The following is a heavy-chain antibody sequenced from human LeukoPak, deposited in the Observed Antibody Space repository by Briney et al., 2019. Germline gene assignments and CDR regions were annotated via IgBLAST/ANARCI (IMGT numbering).Heavy chain of an antibody. J-gene: IGHJ4*02. CDR1: GYTFTSYY. Sequence: VASVKVSCKASGYTFTSYYMHWVRQAPGQGLEWMGIINPSGGSTSYARKFQGRVTMTRDMSTSTFYMELSSLRSEDTAVYYCATIVTNSPMVYFDYWGQGTLVTVSS. D-gene: IGHD2/OR15-2a*01. V-gene: IGHV1-46*01. CDR3: ATIVTNSPMVYFDY. CDR2: INPSGGST.